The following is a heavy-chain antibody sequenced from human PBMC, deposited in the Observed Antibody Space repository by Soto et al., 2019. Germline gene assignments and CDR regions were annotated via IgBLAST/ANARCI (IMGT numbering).Heavy chain of an antibody. V-gene: IGHV3-53*01. CDR2: IYSGGST. Sequence: AGGSLRLSCAASGFTVSSNYMSWVRQAPGKGLEWVSVIYSGGSTYYADSVKGRFTISRDNSKNTLYLQMNSLRAEDTAVYYCARVTDSSGYDDYWGQGTLVTVSS. CDR3: ARVTDSSGYDDY. CDR1: GFTVSSNY. J-gene: IGHJ4*02. D-gene: IGHD3-22*01.